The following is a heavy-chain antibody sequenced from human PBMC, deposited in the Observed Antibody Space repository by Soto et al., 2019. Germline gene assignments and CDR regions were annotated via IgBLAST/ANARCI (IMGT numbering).Heavy chain of an antibody. CDR1: GFTFSSYD. CDR3: ARGPTEYCSGGSCYRDGGFDL. V-gene: IGHV3-13*01. D-gene: IGHD2-15*01. CDR2: IGTAGDT. Sequence: EVQLVESGGGLVQPGGSLRLSCAASGFTFSSYDMHWVRQATGKGLEWVSAIGTAGDTYYPGSVKGRFTISRENAKNSFYLQMNRLRAGDTAVYYCARGPTEYCSGGSCYRDGGFDLWGQGTMVTVSS. J-gene: IGHJ3*01.